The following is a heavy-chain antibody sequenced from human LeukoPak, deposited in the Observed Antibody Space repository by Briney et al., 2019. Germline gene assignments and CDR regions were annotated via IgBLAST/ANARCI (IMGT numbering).Heavy chain of an antibody. J-gene: IGHJ4*02. CDR1: GFTFSSYG. V-gene: IGHV3-33*01. CDR3: ARDRLRYFDWWSDY. Sequence: GGSLRLSCAASGFTFSSYGMHWVRQAPGKGLEWVAVIWYDGSNKYYADSVKGRFTISRDNSKNTLYLQMNSLRAEDTAVYYCARDRLRYFDWWSDYWGQGTLVTVSS. CDR2: IWYDGSNK. D-gene: IGHD3-9*01.